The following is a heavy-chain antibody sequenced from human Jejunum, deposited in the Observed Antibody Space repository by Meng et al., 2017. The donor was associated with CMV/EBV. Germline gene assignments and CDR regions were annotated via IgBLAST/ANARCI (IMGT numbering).Heavy chain of an antibody. CDR1: GFTFSTYW. D-gene: IGHD1-26*01. J-gene: IGHJ4*02. CDR2: INWNGGST. CDR3: ARDKDTGSYYSDY. V-gene: IGHV3-20*04. Sequence: CAASGFTFSTYWMHWVRQAPGKGLVWVSGINWNGGSTGYADSVKGRFTISRDNAKNSLYLQMNSLRAEDTALYYCARDKDTGSYYSDYWGQGTLVTVSS.